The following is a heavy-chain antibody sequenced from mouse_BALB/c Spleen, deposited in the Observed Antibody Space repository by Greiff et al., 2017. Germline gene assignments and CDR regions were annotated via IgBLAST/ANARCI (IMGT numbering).Heavy chain of an antibody. CDR3: DSLRYAMDY. CDR1: GYTFTSYW. Sequence: QVQLQQPGAELVQPGASVTLSCTASGYTFTSYWMHWVQQRPGQGLEWLGVINPSNGRTNYNEKFKSKATLTVDKSSCTAYMQLSSLTAEDSAVYDCDSLRYAMDYWGQGTSVTVSS. CDR2: INPSNGRT. V-gene: IGHV1S81*02. J-gene: IGHJ4*01. D-gene: IGHD6-5*01.